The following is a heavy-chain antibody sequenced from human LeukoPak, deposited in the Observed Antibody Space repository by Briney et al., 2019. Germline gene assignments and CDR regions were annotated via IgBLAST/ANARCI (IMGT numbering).Heavy chain of an antibody. D-gene: IGHD4-17*01. J-gene: IGHJ4*02. Sequence: ASVKVSCKASGYTFTGYYMHWVRQAPGQGLEWMGWINPNSGGTNYAQKFQGRATMTRDTSISTAYMELSRLRSDDTAVYYCARDFSGSTLYGDYLYYFDYWGQGTLVTVSS. V-gene: IGHV1-2*02. CDR1: GYTFTGYY. CDR3: ARDFSGSTLYGDYLYYFDY. CDR2: INPNSGGT.